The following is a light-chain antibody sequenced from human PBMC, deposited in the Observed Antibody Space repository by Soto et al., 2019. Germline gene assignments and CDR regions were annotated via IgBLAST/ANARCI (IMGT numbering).Light chain of an antibody. J-gene: IGKJ5*01. V-gene: IGKV3-20*01. CDR2: GAS. CDR1: QSVNSSY. CDR3: QQYVSSPPVN. Sequence: EIVLTQSPGTLSLSPGERATLSCRASQSVNSSYLAWYQQKPGQAPRLLIYGASGRATGIPDRFSGSGSGKDFTLTIRRLEREDFAVYYCQQYVSSPPVNFCQGTRLEIK.